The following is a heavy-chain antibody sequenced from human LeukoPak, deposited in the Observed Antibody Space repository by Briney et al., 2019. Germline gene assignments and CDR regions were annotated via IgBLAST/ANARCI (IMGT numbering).Heavy chain of an antibody. J-gene: IGHJ3*02. CDR2: ISSSSSTI. CDR3: ARDVPAATDAFDI. V-gene: IGHV3-48*01. Sequence: NPGGSLRLSCAASGFTFSSYSMNWVRQAPGKGLEWVSYISSSSSTIYYADSVKGRFTISRDNAKNSLYLQMNSLRAEDTAVYYCARDVPAATDAFDIWGQGTTVTVSS. D-gene: IGHD2-15*01. CDR1: GFTFSSYS.